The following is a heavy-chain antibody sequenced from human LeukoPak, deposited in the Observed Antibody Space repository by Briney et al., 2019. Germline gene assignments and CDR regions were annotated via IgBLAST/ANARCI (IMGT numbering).Heavy chain of an antibody. D-gene: IGHD5-12*01. CDR3: ASQNSGYAYYFDY. V-gene: IGHV4-34*01. CDR2: INHSGST. Sequence: PSETLSLTCAVYGGSFSGYYWSWIRQPPGKGLEWIGEINHSGSTNYNPSLKSRATISVDTSKNQFSLKLSSVTAADTAVYYCASQNSGYAYYFDYWGQGTLVTVSS. CDR1: GGSFSGYY. J-gene: IGHJ4*02.